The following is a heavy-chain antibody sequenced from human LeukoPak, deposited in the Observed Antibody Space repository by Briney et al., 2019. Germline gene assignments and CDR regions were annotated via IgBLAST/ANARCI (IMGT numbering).Heavy chain of an antibody. V-gene: IGHV3-53*01. D-gene: IGHD6-19*01. Sequence: PGGSLRLSCAASGFTFSGHAMVWVRQAPGKGLEWVSVILSGGATYYADSVKGRFTISRDNSKNTLYLQMNSLTVDDTAVYYCVRCGYSSGWYRNWGQGTLVTVSS. CDR1: GFTFSGHA. CDR3: VRCGYSSGWYRN. J-gene: IGHJ4*02. CDR2: ILSGGAT.